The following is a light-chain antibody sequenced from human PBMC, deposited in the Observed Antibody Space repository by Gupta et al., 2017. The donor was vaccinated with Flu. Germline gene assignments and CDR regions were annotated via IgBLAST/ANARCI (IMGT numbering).Light chain of an antibody. CDR1: QGISSY. J-gene: IGKJ5*01. V-gene: IGKV1-9*01. CDR3: QQVNTYPLT. Sequence: DIQLTQSPSFLSASVGDRVTITCRAIQGISSYLAWYQQKPGKAPKLLIYDASTLQSGVPSRFSGSGSGTEFTLTISSLQPEDFATYYCQQVNTYPLTFGQGTRLEIK. CDR2: DAS.